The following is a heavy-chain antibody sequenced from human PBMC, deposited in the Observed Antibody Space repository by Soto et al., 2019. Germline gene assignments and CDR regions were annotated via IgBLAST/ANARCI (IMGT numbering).Heavy chain of an antibody. CDR2: MRGYNSNT. J-gene: IGHJ4*02. D-gene: IGHD2-2*01. Sequence: QVQLVQYGPEVKKPGASVKVSCKATGYTFRSYGVIWVRQAPGQGLEWMGWMRGYNSNTEYAQKLQARVNMTTDTSTSTVYMELRSLVSADTAVYYGARYRGVVTSGSAYYFDYWGQGTLVTVSS. CDR1: GYTFRSYG. V-gene: IGHV1-18*01. CDR3: ARYRGVVTSGSAYYFDY.